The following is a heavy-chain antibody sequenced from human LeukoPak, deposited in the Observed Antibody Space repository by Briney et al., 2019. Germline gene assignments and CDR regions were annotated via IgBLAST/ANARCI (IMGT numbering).Heavy chain of an antibody. V-gene: IGHV1-46*01. Sequence: ASVKVSCKASGYTFTSYYMHWVRQAPGQGHEWMGIINPSGGSTSYAQKFQGRVTMTRDTSTSTVYMELSSLRSEDTAVYYCAAVGWEYSSSPLPMDVWGQGTTVTISS. J-gene: IGHJ6*02. D-gene: IGHD6-6*01. CDR1: GYTFTSYY. CDR2: INPSGGST. CDR3: AAVGWEYSSSPLPMDV.